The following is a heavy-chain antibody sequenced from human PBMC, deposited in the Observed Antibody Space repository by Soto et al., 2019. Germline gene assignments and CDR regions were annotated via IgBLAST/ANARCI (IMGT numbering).Heavy chain of an antibody. Sequence: QVQLVQSGAEVKKPESSVKVSCKAPGGTFSTYAISWVRQAPGQGLEWMGGIIPMFGTANYAQRFQDRVTITADKSTNTAYMELSSLRSEDTAVYFCASGIQLWLRRINSGYSGWGQGTLVTVSS. J-gene: IGHJ4*02. V-gene: IGHV1-69*14. CDR1: GGTFSTYA. CDR3: ASGIQLWLRRINSGYSG. CDR2: IIPMFGTA. D-gene: IGHD5-18*01.